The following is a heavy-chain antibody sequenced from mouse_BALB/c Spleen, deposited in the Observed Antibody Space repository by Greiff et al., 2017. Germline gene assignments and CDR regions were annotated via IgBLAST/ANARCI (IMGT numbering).Heavy chain of an antibody. J-gene: IGHJ4*01. Sequence: EVQGVESGAELVKPGASVKLSCTASGFNIKDTYMHWVKQRPEQGLEWIGRIDPANGNTKYDPKFQGKATITADTSSNTAYLQLSSLTSEDTAVYYCFDAMDYWGQGTSVTVSS. CDR2: IDPANGNT. V-gene: IGHV14-3*02. CDR1: GFNIKDTY. CDR3: FDAMDY.